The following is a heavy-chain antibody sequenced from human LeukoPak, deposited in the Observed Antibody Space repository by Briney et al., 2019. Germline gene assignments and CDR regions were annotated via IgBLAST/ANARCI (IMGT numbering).Heavy chain of an antibody. CDR1: GGSISSHY. J-gene: IGHJ4*02. Sequence: SETLSLTCAVSGGSISSHYWSWIRQPPGKGLEWIGYIYYSGSTNYNPSLKSRVTISVDTSKNQFSLKLSSVTAADTAVYYCARQIRSSPYYFDYWGQGTLVTVSS. CDR3: ARQIRSSPYYFDY. D-gene: IGHD6-13*01. V-gene: IGHV4-59*08. CDR2: IYYSGST.